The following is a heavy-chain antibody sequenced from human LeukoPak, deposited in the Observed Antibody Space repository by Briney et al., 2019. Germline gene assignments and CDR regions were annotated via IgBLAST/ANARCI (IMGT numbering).Heavy chain of an antibody. CDR2: IYNNEST. Sequence: SETLSLTCSVSSGSMSSHYWSWIRQPPGKGLEWIGYIYNNESTNYNPSLRSRVTISVGTSENQFSLKLTSVTAADTAVYYCARYSNRREYGMDVWGQGTTVTVSS. J-gene: IGHJ6*02. CDR1: SGSMSSHY. D-gene: IGHD6-13*01. V-gene: IGHV4-59*11. CDR3: ARYSNRREYGMDV.